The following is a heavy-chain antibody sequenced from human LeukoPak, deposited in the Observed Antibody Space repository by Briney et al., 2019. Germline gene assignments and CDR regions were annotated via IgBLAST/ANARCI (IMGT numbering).Heavy chain of an antibody. V-gene: IGHV3-30-3*01. J-gene: IGHJ4*02. CDR3: AKEGVYGDSWFDY. D-gene: IGHD4-17*01. CDR2: ISYDGSSK. Sequence: GGSLRLACAASGFTFSSYAMHWVRQAPGKGLEWVAVISYDGSSKYYADSVKGRFTISRDNSKNTLYLQMNSLRAEDTAVYYCAKEGVYGDSWFDYWGQGTLVTVSS. CDR1: GFTFSSYA.